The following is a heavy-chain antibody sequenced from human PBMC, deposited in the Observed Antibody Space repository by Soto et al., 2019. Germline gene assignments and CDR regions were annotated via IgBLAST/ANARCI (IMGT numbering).Heavy chain of an antibody. J-gene: IGHJ6*03. CDR2: IIPILGIA. D-gene: IGHD3-10*01. CDR1: GGTFSSYT. Sequence: QVQLVQSGAEVKKPGSSVKVSCKASGGTFSSYTISWVRQAPGQGLEWMGRIIPILGIANYAQKFQGRVTITADKSTSTAYMELSSLRSEDTAVYYCARGQITMVRGVIPNYYYHYMDVWGKGTTVTVSS. V-gene: IGHV1-69*02. CDR3: ARGQITMVRGVIPNYYYHYMDV.